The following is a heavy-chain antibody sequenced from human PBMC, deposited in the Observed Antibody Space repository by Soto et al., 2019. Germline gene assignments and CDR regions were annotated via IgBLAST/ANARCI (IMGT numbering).Heavy chain of an antibody. Sequence: QLVQSGAEVKKPGASVRVSCKTSGPTFIAYYIHWVRQAPGQGLEWMGWIDPKSGGTTYAQKFMGRGTMYRDTPINTASMDLNRLTSDDADTYYCARSSVDVPEWGQGTLIAVSS. D-gene: IGHD5-12*01. J-gene: IGHJ4*02. V-gene: IGHV1-2*02. CDR2: IDPKSGGT. CDR1: GPTFIAYY. CDR3: ARSSVDVPE.